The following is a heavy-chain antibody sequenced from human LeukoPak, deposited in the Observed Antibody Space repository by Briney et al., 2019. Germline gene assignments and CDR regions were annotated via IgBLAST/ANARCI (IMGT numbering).Heavy chain of an antibody. CDR2: INSNGRTT. V-gene: IGHV3-48*03. Sequence: GGSLRLSCAASGFTLSSYEMDWVRQAPGKGLEWVSYINSNGRTTYYADSVKGRFTISRDNAKNSVYLQMDSLRAEDTAVYFCARDSQWLPDYWGQGTLVPSPQ. J-gene: IGHJ4*02. CDR1: GFTLSSYE. D-gene: IGHD3-22*01. CDR3: ARDSQWLPDY.